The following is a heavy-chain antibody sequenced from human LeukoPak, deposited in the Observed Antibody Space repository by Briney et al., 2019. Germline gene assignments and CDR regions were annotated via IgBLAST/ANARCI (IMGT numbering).Heavy chain of an antibody. V-gene: IGHV3-74*01. CDR1: GFTFSSYW. CDR2: INGDRRNI. CDR3: TRAYYSGNSDFGY. D-gene: IGHD4-23*01. Sequence: PGGSLRLSFVASGFTFSSYWMHWFRKDPRKGLVWVSRINGDRRNINYADSVRGRFTISRDNAKNTLYLQLNSLRAEDTAVYYCTRAYYSGNSDFGYWGQGTLVTVSS. J-gene: IGHJ4*02.